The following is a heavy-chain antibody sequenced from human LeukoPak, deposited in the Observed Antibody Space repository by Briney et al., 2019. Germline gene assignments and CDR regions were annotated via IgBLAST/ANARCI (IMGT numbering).Heavy chain of an antibody. CDR1: GGSFSGYY. Sequence: SETLSLTCAVYGGSFSGYYWSWIRQPPGKGLGWIGEINHSGSTNYNPSLKSRVTISVDTSKNQFSLKLSSVTAADTAVYYCARVMGWFGGFDYWGQGTLVTVSS. V-gene: IGHV4-34*01. D-gene: IGHD3-10*01. J-gene: IGHJ4*02. CDR2: INHSGST. CDR3: ARVMGWFGGFDY.